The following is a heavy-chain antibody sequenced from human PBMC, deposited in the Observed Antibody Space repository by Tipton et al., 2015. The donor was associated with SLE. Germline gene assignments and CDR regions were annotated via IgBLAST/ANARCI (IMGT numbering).Heavy chain of an antibody. J-gene: IGHJ6*03. V-gene: IGHV3-48*03. CDR3: ARVEYSSSFSYYYYMDV. D-gene: IGHD6-6*01. Sequence: SLRLSCAASGFTFSSYEMNWVRQAPGKGLEWVSYISSSGSTIYYADSVKGRFTISRDNAKNSLYLQMNSLRAEDTAVYYCARVEYSSSFSYYYYMDVWGKGTTVIASS. CDR2: ISSSGSTI. CDR1: GFTFSSYE.